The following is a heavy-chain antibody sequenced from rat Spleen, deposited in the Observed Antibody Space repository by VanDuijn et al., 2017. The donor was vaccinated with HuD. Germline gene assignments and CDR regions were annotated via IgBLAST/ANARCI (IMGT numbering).Heavy chain of an antibody. CDR1: GLSFSNYD. CDR2: ISYDGTAT. CDR3: AWLH. J-gene: IGHJ2*01. V-gene: IGHV5-22*01. D-gene: IGHD1-3*01. Sequence: EVQLVESGGGLVQPGRSMKLSCAASGLSFSNYDMAWVRQAPTKGLEWVASISYDGTATYYRDSVKGRFTLSRDNAENTVYLQMNSLRSEDTATYYCAWLHWGQGVMVTVSS.